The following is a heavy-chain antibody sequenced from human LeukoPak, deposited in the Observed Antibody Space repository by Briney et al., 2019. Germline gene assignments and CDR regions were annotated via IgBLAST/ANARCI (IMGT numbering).Heavy chain of an antibody. V-gene: IGHV7-4-1*02. J-gene: IGHJ2*01. CDR2: INTNTGNP. Sequence: GASVKVSCKASGYTFISYGISWVRQAPGQGLEWMGWINTNTGNPTYAQGFTGRFVFSLDTSVSTAYLQISSLKAEDTAVYYCARVISGSYLDRWYFDLWGRGTLVTVSS. CDR1: GYTFISYG. D-gene: IGHD1-26*01. CDR3: ARVISGSYLDRWYFDL.